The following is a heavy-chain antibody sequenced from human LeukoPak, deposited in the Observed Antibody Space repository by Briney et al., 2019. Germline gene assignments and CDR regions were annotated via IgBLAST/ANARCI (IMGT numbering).Heavy chain of an antibody. Sequence: PSETLSLTCTVSGDSISSGDYYWSWIRQPPGKGLEWIGYIYNSGNTYYNPSLKSRATVSLDTSKNQFSLKLSSVTAADTALYYCARAGTVTRRVHWYFDLWGRGTLVTVSS. V-gene: IGHV4-30-4*01. CDR2: IYNSGNT. CDR3: ARAGTVTRRVHWYFDL. D-gene: IGHD4-17*01. J-gene: IGHJ2*01. CDR1: GDSISSGDYY.